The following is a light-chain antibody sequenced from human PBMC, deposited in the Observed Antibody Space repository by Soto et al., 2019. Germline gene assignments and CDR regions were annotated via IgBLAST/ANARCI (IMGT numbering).Light chain of an antibody. CDR3: SSYTSSSTHVV. V-gene: IGLV2-14*01. Sequence: QSVLTQPASVSGSPGQSITISCTGTSSDVGGYNYVSWYQQHPGKAPKLVIYDVSNRPSGASNRFSGSKSGNTASLTISGLQAEDEADYYCSSYTSSSTHVVFGGGTKVTVL. CDR2: DVS. CDR1: SSDVGGYNY. J-gene: IGLJ2*01.